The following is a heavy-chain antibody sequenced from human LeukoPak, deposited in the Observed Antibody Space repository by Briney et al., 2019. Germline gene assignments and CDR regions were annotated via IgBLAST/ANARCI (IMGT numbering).Heavy chain of an antibody. CDR2: IYYSGST. CDR1: GGSISSYY. CDR3: ARSVGRYSGYVDY. J-gene: IGHJ4*02. V-gene: IGHV4-59*08. Sequence: SETLSLTCTVSGGSISSYYWSWIRQPPGKGLEWIGYIYYSGSTNYNPSLKSRVTISVDTSKNQFSLKLSFVTAADTAVYYCARSVGRYSGYVDYWGQGTLVTVSS. D-gene: IGHD5-12*01.